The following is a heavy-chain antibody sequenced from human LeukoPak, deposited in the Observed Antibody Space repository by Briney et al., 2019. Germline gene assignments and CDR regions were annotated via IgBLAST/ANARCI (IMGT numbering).Heavy chain of an antibody. Sequence: GGSLRLSCAASGLTFSNYAMSWVRQAPGKGLEWVSGISGSGVTTYYADSVKGRFSISRDNSKNTLYVQVNSLGTEDTAAYYCAKGSYYDSSGSFYFDYWGQGTLVTVSS. CDR2: ISGSGVTT. D-gene: IGHD3-22*01. CDR1: GLTFSNYA. CDR3: AKGSYYDSSGSFYFDY. V-gene: IGHV3-23*01. J-gene: IGHJ4*02.